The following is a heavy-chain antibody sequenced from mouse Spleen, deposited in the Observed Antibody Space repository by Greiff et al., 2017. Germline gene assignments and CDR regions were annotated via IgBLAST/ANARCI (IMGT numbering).Heavy chain of an antibody. CDR2: FDPDNGDT. CDR1: GFNIKDDY. CDR3: TRGGEYYFDY. Sequence: EVKLVESGAVLVRPGASVKLSCTASGFNIKDDYMHWVKQRPEQGLEWIGWFDPDNGDTEYASKFKGKATLTADTSSNTAYLQLSGLTSEDTAVYYCTRGGEYYFDYWGQGTTLTVSS. J-gene: IGHJ2*01. V-gene: IGHV14-4*01. D-gene: IGHD2-13*01.